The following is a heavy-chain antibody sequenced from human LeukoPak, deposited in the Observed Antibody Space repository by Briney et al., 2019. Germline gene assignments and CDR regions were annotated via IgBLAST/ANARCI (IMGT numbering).Heavy chain of an antibody. Sequence: PGGSLRLSCAASGFTFSSYAMSWVRQAPGKGLEWVSGISGSGDNTYYADSVKGRFTISRDNSKNTLYVQVNSQGTEDTAAYYCAKGSYYDSSGPFYFDYWGQGTLVTVSS. CDR3: AKGSYYDSSGPFYFDY. CDR1: GFTFSSYA. D-gene: IGHD3-22*01. V-gene: IGHV3-23*01. J-gene: IGHJ4*02. CDR2: ISGSGDNT.